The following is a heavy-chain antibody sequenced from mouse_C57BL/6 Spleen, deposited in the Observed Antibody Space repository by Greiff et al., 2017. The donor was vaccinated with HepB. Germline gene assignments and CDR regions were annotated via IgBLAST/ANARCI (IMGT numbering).Heavy chain of an antibody. Sequence: ESGPGLVKPSQSLSLTCSVTGYSITRGYYWNWIRQFPGNKLEWMGYISYDGSNNYNPSLKNRISITRDTSKNQFILKLNSVTTEDTATYYCARDHGKRYFDVWGTGTTVTVSS. D-gene: IGHD2-1*01. V-gene: IGHV3-6*01. CDR1: GYSITRGYY. CDR2: ISYDGSN. CDR3: ARDHGKRYFDV. J-gene: IGHJ1*03.